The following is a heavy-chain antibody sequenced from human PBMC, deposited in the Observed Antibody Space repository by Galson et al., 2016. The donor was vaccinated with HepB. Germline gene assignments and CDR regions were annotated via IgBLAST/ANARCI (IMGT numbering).Heavy chain of an antibody. D-gene: IGHD2/OR15-2a*01. J-gene: IGHJ6*02. Sequence: SLRLSCAGSGLTFSDFYMSWIRQAPGEGLECVSHIDSSGSAIYYADSVKGRFTISRDNARNSLYLVMNSLRAEDTAVYYCARTYARIMSFGMDVWGQGTTVTVSS. CDR3: ARTYARIMSFGMDV. CDR1: GLTFSDFY. V-gene: IGHV3-11*04. CDR2: IDSSGSAI.